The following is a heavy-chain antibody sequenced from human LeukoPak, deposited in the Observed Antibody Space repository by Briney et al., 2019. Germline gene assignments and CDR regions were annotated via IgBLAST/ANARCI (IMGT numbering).Heavy chain of an antibody. J-gene: IGHJ6*02. CDR2: IYYSGST. D-gene: IGHD3-22*01. CDR1: GGSIRSYY. V-gene: IGHV4-59*01. CDR3: ARDLLYDSSSYYYYYGMDV. Sequence: SETLSLTCTVSGGSIRSYYWSWIRQPPGKGLEWIGYIYYSGSTNYNPSLKSRVTISVDTSKNQFSLKLSSVTAADTAVYYCARDLLYDSSSYYYYYGMDVWGQGTTVTVSS.